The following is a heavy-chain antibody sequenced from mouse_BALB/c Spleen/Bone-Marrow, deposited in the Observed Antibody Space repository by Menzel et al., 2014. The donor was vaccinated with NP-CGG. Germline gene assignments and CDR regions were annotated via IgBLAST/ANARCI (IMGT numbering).Heavy chain of an antibody. V-gene: IGHV4-1*02. J-gene: IGHJ2*01. CDR1: GFDFRRSW. CDR2: INPDSSTI. CDR3: ASPFECNGFVDY. D-gene: IGHD1-2*01. Sequence: VQLKESGGGLVQPGGSLKLSCAASGFDFRRSWMSWVRQAPGKRLEWIGEINPDSSTINYTPSLKDKFIISKDNAKYTQYLQMSKVRSEDTALYCRASPFECNGFVDYGGQGTTRTVSS.